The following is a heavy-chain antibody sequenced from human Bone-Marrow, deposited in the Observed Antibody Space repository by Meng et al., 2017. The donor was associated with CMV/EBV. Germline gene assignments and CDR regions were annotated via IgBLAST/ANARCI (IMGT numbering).Heavy chain of an antibody. V-gene: IGHV3-7*01. D-gene: IGHD3-3*01. CDR2: IKQDGSEK. CDR3: ARDRRGGIYDFTDY. CDR1: GFTFSTYW. J-gene: IGHJ6*02. Sequence: GESLKISCAASGFTFSTYWMSWVRQAPGKGLEWVANIKQDGSEKYYVDSVKGRFTISRDNAKNLLFLQMDSLRAEDTAVYYCARDRRGGIYDFTDYWGQGNTVTVSS.